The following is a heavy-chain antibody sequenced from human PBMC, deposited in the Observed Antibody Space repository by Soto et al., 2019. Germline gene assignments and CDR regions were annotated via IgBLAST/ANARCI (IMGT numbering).Heavy chain of an antibody. CDR2: ISGSGGST. D-gene: IGHD6-6*01. Sequence: GWSLRLSCAASGFTFSSYAMGWVRQAPGKGLEWVSAISGSGGSTCYADSVKGRFTISRDNSKNTLYLQRNSLRAEDTAVYYCAKGLASSSSSSYYYGMDVWGQGTTVTVSS. CDR1: GFTFSSYA. CDR3: AKGLASSSSSSYYYGMDV. J-gene: IGHJ6*02. V-gene: IGHV3-23*01.